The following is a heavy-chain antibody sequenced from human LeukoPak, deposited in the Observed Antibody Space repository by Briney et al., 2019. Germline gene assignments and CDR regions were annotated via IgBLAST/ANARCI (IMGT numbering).Heavy chain of an antibody. D-gene: IGHD4-17*01. CDR1: GFTVSSNY. CDR2: IYSGGST. Sequence: GGSLRLSCAASGFTVSSNYTSWVRQAPGKGLEWVSVIYSGGSTYYADSVKGRFTISRDNSKNTLYLQMNSLRAEDTAVYYCASNPSGGDYGDYVGWFDPWGQGTLVTVSS. CDR3: ASNPSGGDYGDYVGWFDP. J-gene: IGHJ5*02. V-gene: IGHV3-53*01.